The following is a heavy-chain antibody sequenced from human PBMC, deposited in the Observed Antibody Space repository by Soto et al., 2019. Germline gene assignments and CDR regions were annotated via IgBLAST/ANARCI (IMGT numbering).Heavy chain of an antibody. CDR2: ILEDGNNK. D-gene: IGHD3-10*01. CDR1: GFTFSNHI. V-gene: IGHV3-30-3*01. CDR3: ARDDEGESYCDLGH. J-gene: IGHJ4*02. Sequence: QVQLVESGGGVVQPGRSLRLSCAASGFTFSNHIMHWVRQAPGKGLEWVAVILEDGNNKYYADSVKGRFTICRDNSKNTMYLQMNSMRTEGTAVYYCARDDEGESYCDLGHWGQGALVTVSS.